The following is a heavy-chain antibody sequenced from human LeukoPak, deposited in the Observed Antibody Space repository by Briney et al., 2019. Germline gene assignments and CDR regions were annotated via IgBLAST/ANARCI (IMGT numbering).Heavy chain of an antibody. Sequence: GGSLRLSCAASGFTFSSYSMNWVRQAPGKGLEWVSSIGYSSYIYYADSVKGRFTISRDNAKSSLYLQLNSLRAEDTAVYYCARGATVITPPLDYWGQGALVTVSS. CDR2: IGYSSYI. D-gene: IGHD4-23*01. V-gene: IGHV3-21*01. CDR1: GFTFSSYS. J-gene: IGHJ4*02. CDR3: ARGATVITPPLDY.